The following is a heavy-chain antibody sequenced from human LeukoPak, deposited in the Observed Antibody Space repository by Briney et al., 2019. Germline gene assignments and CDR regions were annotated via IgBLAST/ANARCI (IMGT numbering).Heavy chain of an antibody. CDR2: INHSGST. J-gene: IGHJ4*02. CDR3: ARGRGYSSGWYGY. CDR1: GGSFSGYY. V-gene: IGHV4-34*01. Sequence: SETLSLTCAVYGGSFSGYYWSWIRQPPGKGLEWIGEINHSGSTNYNPSLKSRVTISVDASKNQFSLKLNSVTAADTAVYYCARGRGYSSGWYGYWGQGTLVTVSS. D-gene: IGHD6-19*01.